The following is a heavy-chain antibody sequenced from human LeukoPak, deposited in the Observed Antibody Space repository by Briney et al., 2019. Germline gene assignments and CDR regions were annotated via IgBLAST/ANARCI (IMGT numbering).Heavy chain of an antibody. V-gene: IGHV1-69*06. CDR2: IIPVFTTA. CDR1: GGIFSNYA. Sequence: GASVKVSCKASGGIFSNYAFTWVRQAPGQGLEWVGGIIPVFTTADYAQKFQGRVKITADTSTSTAYMELSSLTSEDTAVYYCARDRSSGYYSPGVYWGQGTLVTVSS. CDR3: ARDRSSGYYSPGVY. J-gene: IGHJ4*02. D-gene: IGHD3-22*01.